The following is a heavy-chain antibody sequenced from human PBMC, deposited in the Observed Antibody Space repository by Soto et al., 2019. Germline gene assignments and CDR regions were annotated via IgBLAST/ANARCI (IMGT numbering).Heavy chain of an antibody. CDR3: ARDGSDSYGLDV. V-gene: IGHV4-4*07. D-gene: IGHD6-25*01. CDR2: VHNSGAT. CDR1: GGSISSYY. Sequence: SETLSLTCSVSGGSISSYYWSWIRQSAGKGLEGIGRVHNSGATSYNPSLKSRVTMSADTSNNQYSLKLSSVTAADTAVYYCARDGSDSYGLDVWGQGTTVTVAS. J-gene: IGHJ6*02.